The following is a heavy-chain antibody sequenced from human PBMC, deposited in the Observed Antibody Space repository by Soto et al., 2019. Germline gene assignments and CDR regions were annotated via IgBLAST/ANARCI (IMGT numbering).Heavy chain of an antibody. Sequence: QVQLVQSGAEVKKPGASVKVSCKASGYTFTSYYMHWVRQAPGQGLEWMGIINPSGGSTSYAQKCQGRVTIISDTSTSTVYMELSSLRSEDTAVYYCARVSVYFAFDIWGQGTMVTVSS. CDR1: GYTFTSYY. V-gene: IGHV1-46*03. D-gene: IGHD1-20*01. J-gene: IGHJ3*02. CDR3: ARVSVYFAFDI. CDR2: INPSGGST.